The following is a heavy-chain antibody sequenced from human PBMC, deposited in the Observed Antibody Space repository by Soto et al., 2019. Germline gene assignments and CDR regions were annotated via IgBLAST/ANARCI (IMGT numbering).Heavy chain of an antibody. CDR2: ISYDGSNK. CDR1: GFTFSSYG. D-gene: IGHD4-17*01. V-gene: IGHV3-30*18. Sequence: QVQLVESGGGVVQPGRSLRLSCAASGFTFSSYGMHWVRQAPGKGLEWVAVISYDGSNKDYVDSVKGRFTISRDNSKNTLYLQMNSLRAVDTAVYYCAKGGPDYAEYFQHWGQGTLVTVSS. J-gene: IGHJ1*01. CDR3: AKGGPDYAEYFQH.